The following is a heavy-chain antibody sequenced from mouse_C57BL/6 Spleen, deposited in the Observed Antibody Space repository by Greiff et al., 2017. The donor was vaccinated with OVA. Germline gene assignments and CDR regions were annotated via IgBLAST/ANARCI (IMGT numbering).Heavy chain of an antibody. CDR3: AIRYIYYGNSSWFAY. V-gene: IGHV1-26*01. D-gene: IGHD2-1*01. Sequence: VQLQQSGPELVKPGASVKISCKASGYTFTDYYMNWVKQSHGKSLEWIGDINPNNGGTSYNQKFKGKATLTVDKSSSTAYMELRSLTSEDSAVYYCAIRYIYYGNSSWFAYWGQGTLVTVSA. J-gene: IGHJ3*01. CDR1: GYTFTDYY. CDR2: INPNNGGT.